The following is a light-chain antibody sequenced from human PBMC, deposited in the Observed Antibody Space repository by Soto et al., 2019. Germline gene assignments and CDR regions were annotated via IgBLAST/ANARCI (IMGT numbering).Light chain of an antibody. V-gene: IGKV3-20*01. CDR3: QQYGSSPGT. Sequence: IEMTQSPATLSVSPGERATLSCRASQSVSSYLAWYQQKPGQAPRLLIYGASSRATGIPDRFSGSGSGTDFTLTISRLEPEDFAVYYCQQYGSSPGTFGQGTKVDIK. CDR1: QSVSSY. J-gene: IGKJ1*01. CDR2: GAS.